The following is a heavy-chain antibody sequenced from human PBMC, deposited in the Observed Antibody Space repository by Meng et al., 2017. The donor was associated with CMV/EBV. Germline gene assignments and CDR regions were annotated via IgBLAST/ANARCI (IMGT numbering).Heavy chain of an antibody. V-gene: IGHV1-2*02. J-gene: IGHJ3*02. CDR1: GSTFTGYY. CDR3: ARGGAYCGGDCYSFAFDI. D-gene: IGHD2-21*01. Sequence: ASVKVSCKASGSTFTGYYMHWVRQAPGQGLEWMGWINPNSGGTNYAQKFQGRVTMTRDTSISTAYMELSRLRSDDTAVYYCARGGAYCGGDCYSFAFDIWGQGTMVTVSS. CDR2: INPNSGGT.